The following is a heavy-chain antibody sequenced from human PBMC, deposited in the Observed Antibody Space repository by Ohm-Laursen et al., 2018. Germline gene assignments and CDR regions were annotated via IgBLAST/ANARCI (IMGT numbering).Heavy chain of an antibody. V-gene: IGHV4-31*03. Sequence: SETLSLTCTVSGGSISSGGYYWSWIRQHPVKGLEWIGYIYHSESTYYNPSPNGRVTMSLDTSKNQFSLKLRSVTAADTALYYCARWSGSYGGGWFDPWGQGTLVTVSS. J-gene: IGHJ5*02. D-gene: IGHD1-26*01. CDR3: ARWSGSYGGGWFDP. CDR1: GGSISSGGYY. CDR2: IYHSEST.